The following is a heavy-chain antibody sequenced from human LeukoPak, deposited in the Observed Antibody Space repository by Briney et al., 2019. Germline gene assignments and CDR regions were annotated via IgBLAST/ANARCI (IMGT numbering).Heavy chain of an antibody. Sequence: ASVKVSCKASGYTFTSYDINWVRRATGQGLEWMGWMSPNSDNTGYAQKFQGRVTFTRDTFISTAYMELRSLTSEDTAVYYCARDYGGSSGWFDPWGQGTLVTVSS. CDR3: ARDYGGSSGWFDP. V-gene: IGHV1-8*01. D-gene: IGHD4-23*01. CDR1: GYTFTSYD. J-gene: IGHJ5*02. CDR2: MSPNSDNT.